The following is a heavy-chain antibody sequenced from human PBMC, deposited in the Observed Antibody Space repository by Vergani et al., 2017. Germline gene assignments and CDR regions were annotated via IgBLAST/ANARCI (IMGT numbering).Heavy chain of an antibody. D-gene: IGHD2-8*01. J-gene: IGHJ6*02. CDR1: GGSFSGYY. CDR3: ARVNGRSNYYCGMDV. Sequence: QVQLQQWGAGLLKPSETLSLTCAVHGGSFSGYYWSWIRQPPGKGLEWIGEINHSGSTNYNPSLKSQGTISVDPSKNQVSLKLSSGTAADTAVYYCARVNGRSNYYCGMDVWGQGTTVTVSS. CDR2: INHSGST. V-gene: IGHV4-34*01.